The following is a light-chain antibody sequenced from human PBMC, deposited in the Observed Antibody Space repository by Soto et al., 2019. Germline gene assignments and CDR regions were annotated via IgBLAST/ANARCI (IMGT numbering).Light chain of an antibody. Sequence: QSVLTQPASVSASPGQSTTISCTGSDSDVGSYDLVSWYQQHPDKAPKLLIYEVTKRPSGVSNRFSGSKSDNTASLTISGLQAEDEADYYCSSYAGTSHYVFGTGTKLPVL. J-gene: IGLJ1*01. CDR1: DSDVGSYDL. CDR3: SSYAGTSHYV. CDR2: EVT. V-gene: IGLV2-23*02.